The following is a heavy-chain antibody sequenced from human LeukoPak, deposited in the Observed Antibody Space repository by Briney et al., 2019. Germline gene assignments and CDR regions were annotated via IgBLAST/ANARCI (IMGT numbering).Heavy chain of an antibody. J-gene: IGHJ4*02. V-gene: IGHV4-30-2*01. D-gene: IGHD3-3*01. CDR2: IYHSGST. Sequence: PSETLSLTCTVSSGSISSGGYYWSWIRQPPGKGLEWIGYIYHSGSTYYSPSLKSRVTISVDRSKNQFSLKLSSVTAADTAVYYCAREQYDFWSGYSDYWGQGTLVTVSS. CDR3: AREQYDFWSGYSDY. CDR1: SGSISSGGYY.